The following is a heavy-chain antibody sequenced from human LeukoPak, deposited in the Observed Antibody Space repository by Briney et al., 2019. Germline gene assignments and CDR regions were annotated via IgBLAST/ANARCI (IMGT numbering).Heavy chain of an antibody. Sequence: PSETLSLTCTVSGGSISSSSYYWGWIRQPPGKGLEWIGRIYTSGSTNYNPSLKSRVTISVDTSKNQFSLKLSSVTAADTAVYYCARDRGYSSSWYDYYYYMDVWGKGTTVTISS. J-gene: IGHJ6*03. CDR3: ARDRGYSSSWYDYYYYMDV. D-gene: IGHD6-13*01. V-gene: IGHV4-39*07. CDR1: GGSISSSSYY. CDR2: IYTSGST.